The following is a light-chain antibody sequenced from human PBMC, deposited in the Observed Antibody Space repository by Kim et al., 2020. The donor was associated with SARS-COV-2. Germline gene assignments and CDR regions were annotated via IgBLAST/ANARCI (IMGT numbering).Light chain of an antibody. V-gene: IGLV3-21*04. Sequence: APGKTAKITCGGNNIGNKSVHWYQRKPGQAPVLVIYYDSDRPSGIPERFSGSNSGNTATLTISRVEAGDEADYYCQVWDTSGDHPVFGGGTQLTVL. CDR3: QVWDTSGDHPV. J-gene: IGLJ3*02. CDR1: NIGNKS. CDR2: YDS.